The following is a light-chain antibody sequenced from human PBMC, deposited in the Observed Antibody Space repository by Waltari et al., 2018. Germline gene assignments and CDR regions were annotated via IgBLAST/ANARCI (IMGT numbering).Light chain of an antibody. J-gene: IGLJ3*02. CDR2: EVP. CDR1: SSDVGRYNR. V-gene: IGLV2-18*02. Sequence: QSALTQPPSVSGSPGQSVTISCTGASSDVGRYNRVSWYQQPPGTVPKLLIYEVPNRPSGVPDRFSGSKSGNTASLTISGLQAEDEGDYYCNSFTSGNTWVFGGGTKLTVL. CDR3: NSFTSGNTWV.